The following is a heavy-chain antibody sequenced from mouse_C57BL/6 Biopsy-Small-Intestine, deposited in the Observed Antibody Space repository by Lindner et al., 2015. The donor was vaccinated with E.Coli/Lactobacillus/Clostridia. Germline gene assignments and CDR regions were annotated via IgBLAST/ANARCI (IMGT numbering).Heavy chain of an antibody. CDR1: GYTFNTYS. CDR3: ARESSSGSYPFDN. Sequence: SVKVSCKASGYTFNTYSLSWVRQAPGQGLEWMGWIITYSGDTNYTQKFQGRVTMTTDTSTTTAYMELRSLRSDDTAVYYCARESSSGSYPFDNWGQGTLVTVSS. D-gene: IGHD2-12*01. J-gene: IGHJ4*01. CDR2: IITYSGDT. V-gene: IGHV1-4*01.